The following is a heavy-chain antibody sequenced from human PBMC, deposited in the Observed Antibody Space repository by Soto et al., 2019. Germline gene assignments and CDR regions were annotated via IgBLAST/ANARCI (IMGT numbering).Heavy chain of an antibody. CDR2: IIPITGNA. Sequence: QVQLVQSGAEVKKPGSSVKVSCKASGGTFSSYAISWVRQAPGQGLEGMGGIIPITGNANHAEKFQGSVTITAEDPTSTAYMELRSLRSEDTAVYYCARSQGSSTSLEIYYYYYYGMDVWGQGTTVTVSS. J-gene: IGHJ6*02. CDR1: GGTFSSYA. V-gene: IGHV1-69*01. CDR3: ARSQGSSTSLEIYYYYYYGMDV. D-gene: IGHD2-2*01.